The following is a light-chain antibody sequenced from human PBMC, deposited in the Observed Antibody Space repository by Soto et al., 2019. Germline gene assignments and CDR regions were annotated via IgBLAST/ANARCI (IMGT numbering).Light chain of an antibody. CDR3: QQYNNWPPAGT. CDR2: GAS. V-gene: IGKV3-15*01. CDR1: QSVGSN. J-gene: IGKJ1*01. Sequence: EIVMTQSPATLSVSPGERATLSCRASQSVGSNLAWYQQKPGQAPRLLIYGASTRATGIPARFSGSGSGTEFTLTISSLQSEDFAVYYCQQYNNWPPAGTFGQGTKVEIK.